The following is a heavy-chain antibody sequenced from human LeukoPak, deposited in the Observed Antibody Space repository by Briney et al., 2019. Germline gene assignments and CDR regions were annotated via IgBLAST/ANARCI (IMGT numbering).Heavy chain of an antibody. Sequence: GGSLRLSCAASGFTFSSYWMHWVRQAPGKVLVWVSRINSDGSSTSYADSVKGRFTISRDNAKNTLYLQMNSLRAEDTAVYYCARGSTYYYDSSGSPRFDPWGQGTLVTVSS. D-gene: IGHD3-22*01. J-gene: IGHJ5*02. V-gene: IGHV3-74*01. CDR3: ARGSTYYYDSSGSPRFDP. CDR2: INSDGSST. CDR1: GFTFSSYW.